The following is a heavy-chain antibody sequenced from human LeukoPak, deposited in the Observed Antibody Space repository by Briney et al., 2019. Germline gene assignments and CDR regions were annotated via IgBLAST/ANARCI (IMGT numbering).Heavy chain of an antibody. CDR3: AGXXXXCSGXXCXEAGSPNWXXP. D-gene: IGHD2-15*01. Sequence: GASVKVSCKASGYTFTGYYMHWVRQAPGQGLEWMGRISPNSGGTNYAQKFQGRVTMTRDTSISTAYMELRSLRSDDTAVYYCAGXXXXCSGXXCXEAGSPNWXXPWGXGTLVXXSS. V-gene: IGHV1-2*06. CDR2: ISPNSGGT. CDR1: GYTFTGYY. J-gene: IGHJ5*02.